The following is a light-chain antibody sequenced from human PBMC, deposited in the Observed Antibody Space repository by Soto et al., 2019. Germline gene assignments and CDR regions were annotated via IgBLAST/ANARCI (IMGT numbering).Light chain of an antibody. CDR1: QSVLYRSNDKNY. Sequence: DTVMTQFPDSLAVSLGERATINCKSSQSVLYRSNDKNYLAWYQQKPGQPPKLLIYWASTRESGVPDRFSGSGSETDFTLTISSLQAEDVAVYYCQQYYDHPETFGQGTKVEIK. J-gene: IGKJ1*01. CDR3: QQYYDHPET. CDR2: WAS. V-gene: IGKV4-1*01.